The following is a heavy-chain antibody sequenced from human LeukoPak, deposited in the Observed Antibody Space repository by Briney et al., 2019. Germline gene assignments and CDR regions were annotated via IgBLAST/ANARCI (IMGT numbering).Heavy chain of an antibody. D-gene: IGHD4-17*01. CDR1: GGSIGSSSYY. CDR3: ARHQGSTVTTAVDY. J-gene: IGHJ4*02. CDR2: IYYSGST. Sequence: SETLSFTCTVSGGSIGSSSYYWGWIRQPPGKGLEWIGSIYYSGSTYYNPSLKSRVTISVDTSKNQFSLKLSSVTAADTAVYYCARHQGSTVTTAVDYWGQGTLVTVSS. V-gene: IGHV4-39*01.